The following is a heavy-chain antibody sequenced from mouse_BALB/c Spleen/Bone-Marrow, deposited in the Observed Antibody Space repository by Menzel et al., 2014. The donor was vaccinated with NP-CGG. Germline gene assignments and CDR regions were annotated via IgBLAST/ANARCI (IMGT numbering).Heavy chain of an antibody. Sequence: VQRVESGAELVRPGASVKLSCKASGYSFTSYWMNWVKQRPGQGLEWIGIIHPSDSETRLNQKFKDKATLTVDKSSSTAYMQLSSPTSEDSAVYYCARDGNYVAAYWGQGTLVTVSA. V-gene: IGHV1-61*01. J-gene: IGHJ3*01. CDR3: ARDGNYVAAY. D-gene: IGHD2-1*01. CDR1: GYSFTSYW. CDR2: IHPSDSET.